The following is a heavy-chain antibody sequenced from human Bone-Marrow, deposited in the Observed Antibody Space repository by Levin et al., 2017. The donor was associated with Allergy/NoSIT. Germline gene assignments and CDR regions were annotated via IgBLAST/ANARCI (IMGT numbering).Heavy chain of an antibody. V-gene: IGHV3-7*01. CDR3: AIFCSTTSCYRLYSDGLDV. D-gene: IGHD2-2*01. CDR1: GFTFSSYW. CDR2: IRQDGSVK. J-gene: IGHJ6*02. Sequence: GESLKISCAASGFTFSSYWMSWVRQAPGKGLEWVANIRQDGSVKHFVDSVKGRFTISRDNTKNSLYLQMNSLRGDDTAVYYCAIFCSTTSCYRLYSDGLDVWGQGTTVTVS.